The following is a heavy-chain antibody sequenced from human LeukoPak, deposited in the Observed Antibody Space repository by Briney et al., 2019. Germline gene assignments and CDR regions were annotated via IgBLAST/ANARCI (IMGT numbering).Heavy chain of an antibody. V-gene: IGHV3-74*01. J-gene: IGHJ3*02. CDR2: INSDGRST. CDR1: GFTFSGYW. D-gene: IGHD2-15*01. Sequence: PGGSLRLSCAASGFTFSGYWIHWVRQAPEKGLGWVSRINSDGRSTSYADSVKGRFTISRDNAKSSLYLQMNSLRAEDTAVYYCVRGYCSGGSCYARAFDIWGQGTMVTVSS. CDR3: VRGYCSGGSCYARAFDI.